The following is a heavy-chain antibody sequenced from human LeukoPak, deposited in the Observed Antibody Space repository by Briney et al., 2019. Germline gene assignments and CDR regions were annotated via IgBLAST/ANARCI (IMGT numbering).Heavy chain of an antibody. V-gene: IGHV1-18*01. J-gene: IGHJ6*03. CDR2: ISAYNGNT. CDR3: ARSGWGDYQLLWMKLGYYYYMDV. D-gene: IGHD2-2*01. Sequence: ASVKVSCKASGYTFTSYGISWVRQAPGQGLEWMGWISAYNGNTNYAQKLQGRVTMTTDTSTSTAYMELRSLRSDDTAVYYCARSGWGDYQLLWMKLGYYYYMDVWGKGTTVTVSS. CDR1: GYTFTSYG.